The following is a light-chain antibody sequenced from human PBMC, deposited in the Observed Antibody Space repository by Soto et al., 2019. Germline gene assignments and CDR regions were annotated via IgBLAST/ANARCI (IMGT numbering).Light chain of an antibody. Sequence: EIVLTQSPGTLSLSPGERATLSCRASESVSSSYLAWYQQKPGKAPRLLIYGASSRATGIPDRFSGSGSGTDFTLTISRLEPEDFAVYYCQQYAGSPTFGGGTKVEIK. V-gene: IGKV3-20*01. CDR3: QQYAGSPT. CDR2: GAS. CDR1: ESVSSSY. J-gene: IGKJ4*01.